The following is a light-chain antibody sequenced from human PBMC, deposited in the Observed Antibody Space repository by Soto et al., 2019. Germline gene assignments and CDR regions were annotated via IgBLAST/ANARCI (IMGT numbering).Light chain of an antibody. Sequence: EIVMTQSPATLSVSPGERDTLSCRASQSVSSNLAWYQQKPGQAPRLLIYGASTRATGSPARFSGSGSGTEFTLTISILQSEDFAVYYCQQYNNWPRAFGQGAKVEI. J-gene: IGKJ1*01. CDR2: GAS. CDR1: QSVSSN. V-gene: IGKV3-15*01. CDR3: QQYNNWPRA.